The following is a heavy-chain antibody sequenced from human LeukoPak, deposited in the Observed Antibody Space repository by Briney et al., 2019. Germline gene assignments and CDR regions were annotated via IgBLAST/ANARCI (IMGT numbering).Heavy chain of an antibody. CDR1: GYIFTDYY. D-gene: IGHD6-13*01. CDR2: INPNSGGT. J-gene: IGHJ5*02. CDR3: ARYSSSWGAFDP. V-gene: IGHV1/OR15-1*04. Sequence: ASVKVSCKASGYIFTDYYMHWVRQAPGQELGWMGRINPNSGGTNYAQKLQGRVTMTTDTSTSTAYMELRSLRSDDTAVYYCARYSSSWGAFDPWGQGTLVTVSS.